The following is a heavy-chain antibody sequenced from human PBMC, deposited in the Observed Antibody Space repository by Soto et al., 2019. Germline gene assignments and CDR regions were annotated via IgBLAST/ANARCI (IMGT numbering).Heavy chain of an antibody. CDR1: ATAVGGYR. Sequence: ALVAVSAEVTATAVGGYRDSGGGGAAGQGLEWMGWISAYNGNTNYAQKLQGRVTMTTDTSTSTAYMELRSLRSDDTAVYYCARGRGIAVAGTFGYWGQGSLFTVSS. CDR3: ARGRGIAVAGTFGY. D-gene: IGHD6-19*01. V-gene: IGHV1-18*04. J-gene: IGHJ4*02. CDR2: ISAYNGNT.